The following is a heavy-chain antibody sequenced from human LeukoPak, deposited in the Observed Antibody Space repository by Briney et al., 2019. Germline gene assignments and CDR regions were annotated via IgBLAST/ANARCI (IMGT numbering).Heavy chain of an antibody. CDR2: IRGSGGST. D-gene: IGHD4-17*01. CDR1: GFTFSSYA. J-gene: IGHJ2*01. CDR3: AKTLTTVTKRYWYFDL. V-gene: IGHV3-23*01. Sequence: PGGSLRLSCAASGFTFSSYAMSWVRQAPGKGLEWVSAIRGSGGSTYYADSVKGRFTISRDNSKNTLYLQMNSLRAEDTAVYYCAKTLTTVTKRYWYFDLWGRSTLVTVSS.